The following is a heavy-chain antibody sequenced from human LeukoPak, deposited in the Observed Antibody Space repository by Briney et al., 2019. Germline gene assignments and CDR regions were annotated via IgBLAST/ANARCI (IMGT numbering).Heavy chain of an antibody. Sequence: PSETLSLTCAVYGGSFSGYYWSWIRQPPGKGLEWIGEINHSGSTNYNPSHKSRVTISVDTSKNQFSLKLSSVTAADTAVYYCARNLFRRYYYDSSGYYSYWGQGTLVTVSS. CDR1: GGSFSGYY. CDR3: ARNLFRRYYYDSSGYYSY. V-gene: IGHV4-34*01. D-gene: IGHD3-22*01. CDR2: INHSGST. J-gene: IGHJ4*02.